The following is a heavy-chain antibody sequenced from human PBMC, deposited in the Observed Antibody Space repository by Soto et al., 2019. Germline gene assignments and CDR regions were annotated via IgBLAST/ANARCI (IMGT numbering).Heavy chain of an antibody. D-gene: IGHD3-10*01. V-gene: IGHV4-4*02. Sequence: SETLSLTCAVSGGSISSSNWWSWVRQPPGKGLEWIGEIYHSGSTNYNPSLKSRVTISVDKSKNQFSLKLSSVTAADTAVYYCAVRAVDVWFGELSYYYYYYGMDVWGQGTTVTVSS. CDR1: GGSISSSNW. CDR2: IYHSGST. J-gene: IGHJ6*02. CDR3: AVRAVDVWFGELSYYYYYYGMDV.